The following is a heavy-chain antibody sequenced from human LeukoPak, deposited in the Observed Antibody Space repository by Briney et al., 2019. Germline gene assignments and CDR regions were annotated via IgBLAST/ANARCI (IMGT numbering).Heavy chain of an antibody. J-gene: IGHJ4*02. V-gene: IGHV4-4*07. D-gene: IGHD1-1*01. CDR2: ISTRGNT. CDR1: GDFITNRY. Sequence: KPSETMSLTCSVSGDFITNRYWSWVRQSAGKGLEWIGRISTRGNTNYNPSLKSRVTMSVDTSNKHFSLKLTSVTAADTAVYYCVRNWDYWGQGTLVTVSS. CDR3: VRNWDY.